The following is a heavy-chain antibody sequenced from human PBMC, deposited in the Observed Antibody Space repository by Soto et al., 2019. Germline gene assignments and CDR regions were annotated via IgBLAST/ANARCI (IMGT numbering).Heavy chain of an antibody. Sequence: LRLSCTVSGFAFNNYGINWVRQAPGKGLEWVSSISKSDYTYYSDSVKGRFTISRDNAKNSVSLQMNTLRVDDTAVYYCAREDSIIIPAVSDFWGQGTLVTVSS. V-gene: IGHV3-21*01. CDR1: GFAFNNYG. J-gene: IGHJ4*02. D-gene: IGHD2-2*01. CDR3: AREDSIIIPAVSDF. CDR2: ISKSDYT.